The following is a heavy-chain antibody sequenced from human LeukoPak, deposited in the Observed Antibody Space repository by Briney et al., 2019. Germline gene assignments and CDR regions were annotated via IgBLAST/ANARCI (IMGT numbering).Heavy chain of an antibody. J-gene: IGHJ4*02. CDR1: GFTFDDYA. CDR3: AKDTYSSSLTGFDY. CDR2: ISWNSGSI. Sequence: PGGSLRLSCAASGFTFDDYAMHWVRQARGKGLEWVSGISWNSGSIGYADSVKGRFTISRDNAKNSLYLQMNSLRAEDTALYYCAKDTYSSSLTGFDYWGQGTLVTVSS. V-gene: IGHV3-9*01. D-gene: IGHD6-6*01.